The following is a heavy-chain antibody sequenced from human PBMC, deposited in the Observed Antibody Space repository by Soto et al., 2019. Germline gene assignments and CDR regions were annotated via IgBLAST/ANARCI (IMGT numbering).Heavy chain of an antibody. J-gene: IGHJ6*02. CDR3: AKRDYGGIYDYYYGLDV. CDR2: ISGSGAST. CDR1: GFTFSNYP. Sequence: GGSLRLSCAASGFTFSNYPMTWVRQAPGKGLEWVSGISGSGASTHYADSVQGRFTISRDNSKNTLYLQMNSLRAEDTAVYYCAKRDYGGIYDYYYGLDVWGQGTTVTVSS. D-gene: IGHD4-17*01. V-gene: IGHV3-23*01.